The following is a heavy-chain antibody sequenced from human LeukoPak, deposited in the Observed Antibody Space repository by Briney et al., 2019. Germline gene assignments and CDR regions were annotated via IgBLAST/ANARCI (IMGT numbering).Heavy chain of an antibody. J-gene: IGHJ6*02. CDR1: GGSIRYYY. CDR3: AREDPQTTVPEGMDV. CDR2: IYYSGTT. D-gene: IGHD4-17*01. Sequence: SETLSLTCTVSGGSIRYYYWSWIRQSPGEGLEWIGYIYYSGTTNYNPSLKSRVTISVDTSKNQFSLQLRSVTAADTAVYYCAREDPQTTVPEGMDVWGQGTTVTVSS. V-gene: IGHV4-59*01.